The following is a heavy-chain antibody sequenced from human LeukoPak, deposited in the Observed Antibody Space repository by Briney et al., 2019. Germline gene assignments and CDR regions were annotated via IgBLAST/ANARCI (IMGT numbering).Heavy chain of an antibody. J-gene: IGHJ2*01. CDR2: ITSSGSTI. CDR3: ARDRSSTVTNSWYFDL. V-gene: IGHV3-11*01. D-gene: IGHD4-17*01. CDR1: GFTFSDYY. Sequence: PGGSPRLSCAASGFTFSDYYMSWIRQAPGKGLEWVSYITSSGSTIYYADSVKGRFTISRDNTKNSLYLQMNSLRAEDTAVYYCARDRSSTVTNSWYFDLWGRGTLVTVS.